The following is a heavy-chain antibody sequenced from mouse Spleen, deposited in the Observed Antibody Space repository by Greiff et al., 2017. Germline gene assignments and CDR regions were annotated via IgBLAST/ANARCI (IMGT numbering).Heavy chain of an antibody. CDR1: GFSLTSYG. Sequence: VHLVESGPGLVPPSQSLSITCTVSGFSLTSYGVHWVRQSPGKGLEWLGVIWGGGSTDYNAAFISRLSISKDNSKSQVFFKMNSLQADDTAIYYCARNLDYYDGSYRFDYWGQGTTLTVSS. CDR2: IWGGGST. D-gene: IGHD1-1*01. V-gene: IGHV2-4-1*01. J-gene: IGHJ2*01. CDR3: ARNLDYYDGSYRFDY.